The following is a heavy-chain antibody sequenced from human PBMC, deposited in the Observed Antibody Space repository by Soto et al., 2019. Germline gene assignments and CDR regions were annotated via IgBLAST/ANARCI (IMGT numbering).Heavy chain of an antibody. CDR3: AKDRGVATIITGYFDY. CDR2: ISGSGGST. J-gene: IGHJ4*02. V-gene: IGHV3-23*01. Sequence: PGGSLRLSCAASGFTFSSYAMSWVRQAPGKGLEWVSAISGSGGSTYYADSVKGRFTISRDNSKNTLYLQMNSLRAEDTAVYYCAKDRGVATIITGYFDYWGQGTLVTVS. D-gene: IGHD5-12*01. CDR1: GFTFSSYA.